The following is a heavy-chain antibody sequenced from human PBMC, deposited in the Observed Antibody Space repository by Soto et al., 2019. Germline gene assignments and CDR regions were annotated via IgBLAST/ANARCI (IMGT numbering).Heavy chain of an antibody. CDR2: IYHSGST. V-gene: IGHV4-30-2*01. Sequence: SETLSLTCAVSGGSTSSGGYSWSWIRQPPGKGLEWIGYIYHSGSTHYNPSLKGRVTISVDRSKNQFSLKLSSVTAADTAVYYCARSSIAARGVEYWGQGTLVTVSS. D-gene: IGHD6-6*01. CDR3: ARSSIAARGVEY. CDR1: GGSTSSGGYS. J-gene: IGHJ4*02.